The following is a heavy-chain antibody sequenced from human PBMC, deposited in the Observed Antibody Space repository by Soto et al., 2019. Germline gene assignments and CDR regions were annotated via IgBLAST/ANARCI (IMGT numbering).Heavy chain of an antibody. D-gene: IGHD2-15*01. CDR1: GGSFSGYY. CDR3: ARGVVYCSGGSCSYYYYGMDV. J-gene: IGHJ6*02. V-gene: IGHV4-34*01. CDR2: INHSGST. Sequence: LSLTCAVYGGSFSGYYWSWIRQPPGKGLEWIGEINHSGSTNYNPSLKSRVTISVDTSKNQFSLKLSSVTAADTAVYYCARGVVYCSGGSCSYYYYGMDVWGQGTTVTVSS.